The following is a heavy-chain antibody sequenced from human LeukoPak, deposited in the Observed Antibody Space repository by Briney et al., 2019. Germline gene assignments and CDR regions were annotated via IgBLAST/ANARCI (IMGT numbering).Heavy chain of an antibody. D-gene: IGHD4-17*01. J-gene: IGHJ4*02. CDR2: INSDGSST. Sequence: GGSLRLSCAPSGFTFSGFWMHWVRQAPGKGPVWVSRINSDGSSTRYADSVKGRFTISRDNAKNTLYLQMNSLRVEDTAVYYCARVFGDFGPFDYWDQGTLVTVSS. CDR1: GFTFSGFW. CDR3: ARVFGDFGPFDY. V-gene: IGHV3-74*01.